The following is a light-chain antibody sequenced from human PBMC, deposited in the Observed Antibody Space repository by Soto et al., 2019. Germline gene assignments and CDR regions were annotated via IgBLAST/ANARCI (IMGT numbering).Light chain of an antibody. Sequence: EIVLTQSPATLSLSPGETATLSCRASQSVTSFLAWYQQKPGQTPRLLIYDASIRATGIPARFSGSGSGTDFTLTISSLEPEDFAVYYCQQRSYLISFGQGTRLENK. CDR2: DAS. V-gene: IGKV3-11*01. J-gene: IGKJ5*01. CDR1: QSVTSF. CDR3: QQRSYLIS.